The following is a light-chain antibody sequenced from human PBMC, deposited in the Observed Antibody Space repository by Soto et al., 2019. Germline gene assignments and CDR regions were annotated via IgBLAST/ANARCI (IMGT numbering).Light chain of an antibody. CDR3: SSYGGRSNLV. V-gene: IGLV2-8*01. CDR2: EVN. J-gene: IGLJ2*01. CDR1: SSDVGAYKF. Sequence: QSALTQPPSASGSPGQSVTISCTGTSSDVGAYKFVSWYQLHPGKGPKLMIYEVNVRPSGVPDRFSGSKSGNTASLTVSGLQVEDEADYYCSSYGGRSNLVFGGGTKLTVL.